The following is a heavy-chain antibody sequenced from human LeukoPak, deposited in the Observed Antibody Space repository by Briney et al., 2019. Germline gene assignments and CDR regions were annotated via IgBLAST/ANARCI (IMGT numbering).Heavy chain of an antibody. J-gene: IGHJ4*02. CDR3: ARAQDSYGYDPDY. Sequence: GASVKVSCKASGGTFSSYAISWVRQAPGQGLEWMGRIIPIFGIANYAQKFQGRVTITADKSTSTAYMELSSLRSEDTAVYYCARAQDSYGYDPDYWGQGTLVTVSS. D-gene: IGHD5-18*01. V-gene: IGHV1-69*04. CDR1: GGTFSSYA. CDR2: IIPIFGIA.